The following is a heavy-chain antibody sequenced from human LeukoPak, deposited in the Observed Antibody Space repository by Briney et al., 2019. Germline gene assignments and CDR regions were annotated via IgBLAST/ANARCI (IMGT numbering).Heavy chain of an antibody. Sequence: GGSLRLSCAASGSTFSSYSMNWVRQAPGKGLEWVAFIRYDGSNKYYADSVKGRFTISRDNSKNTLYLQMNSLRAADTAVYYCARGSGYSYAFTGRERTKSRLGYWGQGTLVTVSS. V-gene: IGHV3-30*02. D-gene: IGHD5-18*01. CDR2: IRYDGSNK. J-gene: IGHJ4*02. CDR1: GSTFSSYS. CDR3: ARGSGYSYAFTGRERTKSRLGY.